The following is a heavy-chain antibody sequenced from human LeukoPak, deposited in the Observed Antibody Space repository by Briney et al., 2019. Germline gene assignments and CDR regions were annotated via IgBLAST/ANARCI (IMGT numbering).Heavy chain of an antibody. CDR3: AGDGRATSGHDAFDI. CDR1: GGTFSSYA. V-gene: IGHV1-69*13. D-gene: IGHD1-26*01. CDR2: IIPIFGTA. Sequence: SVKVSCKASGGTFSSYAISWVRQAPGQGLEWMGGIIPIFGTANYAQKFQGRVTITADESTSTAYMELSSLRSEDTAVYYCAGDGRATSGHDAFDIWGQGTMVTVSP. J-gene: IGHJ3*02.